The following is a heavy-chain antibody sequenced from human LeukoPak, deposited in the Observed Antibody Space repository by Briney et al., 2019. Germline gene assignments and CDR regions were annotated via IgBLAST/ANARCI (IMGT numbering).Heavy chain of an antibody. V-gene: IGHV4-59*08. J-gene: IGHJ4*02. CDR3: ARVEAAGFLDY. CDR1: GGSISSYY. CDR2: IYYSGST. D-gene: IGHD6-13*01. Sequence: SETLSLTCTVSGGSISSYYWSWIRQPPGKGLEWIGYIYYSGSTNYNPSLKSRVTISVDTSKNQFSLKLSSVTAADTAVYYCARVEAAGFLDYWGQGTLVTVSS.